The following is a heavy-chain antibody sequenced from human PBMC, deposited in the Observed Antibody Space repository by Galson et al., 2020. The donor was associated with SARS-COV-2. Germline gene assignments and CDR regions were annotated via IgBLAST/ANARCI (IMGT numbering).Heavy chain of an antibody. CDR2: INPSGGST. J-gene: IGHJ5*02. CDR1: GYTFTSYY. Sequence: ASVKVSCKASGYTFTSYYMHWVRQAPGQGLEWMGIINPSGGSTSYAQKFQGRVTMTRDTSTSTVYMELSSLRSEDTAVYYCAVELITIFGVVISSWFDPWGQGTLVTVSS. V-gene: IGHV1-46*01. D-gene: IGHD3-3*01. CDR3: AVELITIFGVVISSWFDP.